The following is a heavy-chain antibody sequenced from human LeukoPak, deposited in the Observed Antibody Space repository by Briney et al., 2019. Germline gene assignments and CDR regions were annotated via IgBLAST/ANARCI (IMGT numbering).Heavy chain of an antibody. CDR2: ISSSGSTI. Sequence: GGSLRLSCVTSGFIFNDYEMNWVRQAPGKGLEWVSYISSSGSTIYYADSVKGRFTISRDNAKNSLYLQMNSLRAEDTAVYYCVRDQGGSSSHWGQGTLVTVSS. D-gene: IGHD6-6*01. V-gene: IGHV3-48*03. CDR3: VRDQGGSSSH. J-gene: IGHJ4*02. CDR1: GFIFNDYE.